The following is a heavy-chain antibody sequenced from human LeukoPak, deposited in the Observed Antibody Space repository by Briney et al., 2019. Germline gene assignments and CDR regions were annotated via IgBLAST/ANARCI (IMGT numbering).Heavy chain of an antibody. CDR2: INHSGST. V-gene: IGHV4-34*01. Sequence: SETLSLTCTVSGGSISGYYWSWIRQPPGKGLEWIGEINHSGSTNYNPSLKSRVTISVDTSKNQFSLKLSSVTAADTAVYYCARQSRRGTNSLIDYWGQGTLVTVSS. CDR1: GGSISGYY. D-gene: IGHD1-1*01. CDR3: ARQSRRGTNSLIDY. J-gene: IGHJ4*02.